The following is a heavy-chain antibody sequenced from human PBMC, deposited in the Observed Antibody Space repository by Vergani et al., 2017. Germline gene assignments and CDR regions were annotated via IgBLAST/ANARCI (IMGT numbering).Heavy chain of an antibody. CDR1: GGTFSSYT. V-gene: IGHV1-69*02. CDR3: ARVTISDPSDDLEWLLNYYDYGMDV. Sequence: QVQLVQSGAEVKKPGSSVKVSCKASGGTFSSYTISWVRQAPGQGLEWMGRIIPILGIANYAQKFQGRVTITADKSTSTAYMELSSLRSEDTAVYYCARVTISDPSDDLEWLLNYYDYGMDVWGQGTTVTVSS. D-gene: IGHD3-3*01. CDR2: IIPILGIA. J-gene: IGHJ6*02.